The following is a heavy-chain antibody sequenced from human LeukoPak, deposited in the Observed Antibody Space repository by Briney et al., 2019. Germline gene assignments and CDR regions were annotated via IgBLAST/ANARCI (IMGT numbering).Heavy chain of an antibody. CDR2: IKPDGSEK. V-gene: IGHV3-7*03. CDR3: ARGDFYGSGSYYHDAFDI. D-gene: IGHD3-10*01. J-gene: IGHJ3*02. CDR1: GFTFSSYW. Sequence: PGGSLRLSCAASGFTFSSYWMSWVRQAPGKGLEGVANIKPDGSEKHYVDSVKGRLTSARDNAKNSLFLQMNGLRAEDTAVYYGARGDFYGSGSYYHDAFDIWGQGTMVTVSS.